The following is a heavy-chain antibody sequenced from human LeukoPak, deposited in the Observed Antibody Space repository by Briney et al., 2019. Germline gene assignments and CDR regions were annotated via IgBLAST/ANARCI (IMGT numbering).Heavy chain of an antibody. Sequence: SETLPLTCTVSGGSISSNNYFWGWIRQPPGKGLEWIVIINNSENTYFNPSLQSRVTTSVDTSKNHFSLNLNSVTAADTAVYYCARIPLPVAGQILWYFDLWGRGTLVSVSS. V-gene: IGHV4-39*02. CDR2: INNSENT. CDR3: ARIPLPVAGQILWYFDL. J-gene: IGHJ2*01. CDR1: GGSISSNNYF. D-gene: IGHD2-2*01.